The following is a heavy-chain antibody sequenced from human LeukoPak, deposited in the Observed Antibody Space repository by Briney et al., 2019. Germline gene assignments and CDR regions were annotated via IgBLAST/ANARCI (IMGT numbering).Heavy chain of an antibody. CDR2: IYSSGST. CDR3: ARARVGYYNSSSCYAIPFDY. D-gene: IGHD2-2*01. CDR1: PASINGYY. Sequence: PSETLSLTRTVSPASINGYYWSWIRQPPGKGPEWIGYIYSSGSTKYNPSLKSRVTISVDTSKNQFSLKLSPVTAADTAFYYCARARVGYYNSSSCYAIPFDYWGQGTLVTVSS. V-gene: IGHV4-59*01. J-gene: IGHJ4*02.